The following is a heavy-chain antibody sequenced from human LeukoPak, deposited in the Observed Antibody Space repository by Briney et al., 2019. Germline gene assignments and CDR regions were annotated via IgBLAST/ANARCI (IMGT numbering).Heavy chain of an antibody. CDR2: IYYSGST. Sequence: PSETLSLTCTVSGGSISSYYWSWIRQPPGKGLEWIGYIYYSGSTNYNPSLKSRVTISVDTSKNQFSLKLSSVTAADTAVYYCGRGDGIAVAFGYMDVWGKGTTVTVSS. CDR1: GGSISSYY. D-gene: IGHD6-19*01. J-gene: IGHJ6*03. CDR3: GRGDGIAVAFGYMDV. V-gene: IGHV4-59*01.